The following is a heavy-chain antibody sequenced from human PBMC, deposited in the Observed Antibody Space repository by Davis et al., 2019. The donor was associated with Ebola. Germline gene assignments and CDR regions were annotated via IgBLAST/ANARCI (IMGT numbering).Heavy chain of an antibody. Sequence: ASVKVSCKASSYTFSTYTITWVRQAPGQGLEWMGWISVYSGNTNYAQNLQDRITMTTDTSTSTAYMELRSLTSDDTAVYYCAAGEEQWLVGAGTNYNYDMNVWGKGTTVTVSS. CDR3: AAGEEQWLVGAGTNYNYDMNV. CDR2: ISVYSGNT. CDR1: SYTFSTYT. J-gene: IGHJ6*04. V-gene: IGHV1-18*01. D-gene: IGHD6-19*01.